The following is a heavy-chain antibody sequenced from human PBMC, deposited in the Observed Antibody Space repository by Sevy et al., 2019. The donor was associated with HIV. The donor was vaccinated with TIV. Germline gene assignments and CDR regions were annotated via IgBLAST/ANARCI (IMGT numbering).Heavy chain of an antibody. CDR2: ISGSGGST. Sequence: GGSLRLSCAASGFTFSSYAMSWVRQAPGKGLEWVSAISGSGGSTYYADSVKGRFTISRDNSKNTLYLQMNGLGAEDTAVYYCPRAGLEWSPGIVVVVAAIPDAFDIWGQGTMVTVSS. CDR3: PRAGLEWSPGIVVVVAAIPDAFDI. J-gene: IGHJ3*02. CDR1: GFTFSSYA. D-gene: IGHD2-15*01. V-gene: IGHV3-23*01.